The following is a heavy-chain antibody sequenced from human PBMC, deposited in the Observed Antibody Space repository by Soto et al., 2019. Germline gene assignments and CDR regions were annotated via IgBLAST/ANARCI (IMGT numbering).Heavy chain of an antibody. CDR3: EFIFFIFYSGFYYYYVSLKFCVSILVDFSKIHLSLKMSCVTAAYMSLYYCARVDILTGYPFDY. CDR2: ISYDGSNK. CDR1: GFTFSSYG. D-gene: IGHD3-22*01. V-gene: IGHV3-30*03. J-gene: IGHJ4*02. Sequence: GGSLRLSCAASGFTFSSYGMHWVRQAPGKGLEWVAVISYDGSNKYYADSVKGRFTISRDNSKNTLYLQMNSLRAEDTAVYFLEFIFFIFYSGFYYYYVSLKFCVSILVDFSKIHLSLKMSCVTAAYMSLYYCARVDILTGYPFDYWGQGTLVTVSS.